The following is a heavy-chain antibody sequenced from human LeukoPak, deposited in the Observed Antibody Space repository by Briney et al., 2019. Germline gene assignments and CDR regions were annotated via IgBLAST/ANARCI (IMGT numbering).Heavy chain of an antibody. D-gene: IGHD3-3*01. Sequence: ASVKVSCKASGFTFTSSAMQWVRQARGHRLEWIGWIVVGSGNTNYAQKFQERVTITRDMSTSTAYMELSSLRSEDTAVYYCAATLAYGFWSGYLALGRYWGQGTLVTVSS. CDR2: IVVGSGNT. J-gene: IGHJ4*02. CDR1: GFTFTSSA. V-gene: IGHV1-58*02. CDR3: AATLAYGFWSGYLALGRY.